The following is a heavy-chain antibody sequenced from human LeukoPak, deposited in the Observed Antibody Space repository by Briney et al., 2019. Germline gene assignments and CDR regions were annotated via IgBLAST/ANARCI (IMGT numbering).Heavy chain of an antibody. CDR2: IKHTGNT. J-gene: IGHJ5*01. CDR1: GGSFSIYD. V-gene: IGHV4-34*01. Sequence: SETLSLTCAVSGGSFSIYDWNWIRQSPGKGLEWIGEIKHTGNTNYNPSLQSRVTITVDRSREQISLRLTSVTAADTAMYYCARGAPPYSDYVNWFDSWGQGTLVTVSS. D-gene: IGHD4-11*01. CDR3: ARGAPPYSDYVNWFDS.